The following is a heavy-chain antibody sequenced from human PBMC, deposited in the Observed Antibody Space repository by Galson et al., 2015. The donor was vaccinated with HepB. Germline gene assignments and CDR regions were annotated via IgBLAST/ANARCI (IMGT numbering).Heavy chain of an antibody. CDR3: VRDRTYKGGNFFDF. D-gene: IGHD3-10*01. CDR2: IRYDEYEY. J-gene: IGHJ4*02. V-gene: IGHV3-7*03. Sequence: SLRLSCAASGFSFSDYWMSWIRQAPGKRPEWVANIRYDEYEYYYADCVKGRFTISRDNARNSVFLQMSSLRRDDTAIYYCVRDRTYKGGNFFDFWGQGALVTVSS. CDR1: GFSFSDYW.